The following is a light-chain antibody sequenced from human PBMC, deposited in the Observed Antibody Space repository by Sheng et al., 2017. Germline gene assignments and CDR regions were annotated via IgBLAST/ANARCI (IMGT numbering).Light chain of an antibody. V-gene: IGKV1-9*01. J-gene: IGKJ1*01. Sequence: DIQMTQSPSVVSASVGDRVTITCRASQGISSYLAWYQQKPGKAPKLLIYAASTLQSGVPSRFSGSGSGTDFTLTISSLQPEDFATYYCQQLNSYPPYTFGQGTKVEIK. CDR3: QQLNSYPPYT. CDR1: QGISSY. CDR2: AAS.